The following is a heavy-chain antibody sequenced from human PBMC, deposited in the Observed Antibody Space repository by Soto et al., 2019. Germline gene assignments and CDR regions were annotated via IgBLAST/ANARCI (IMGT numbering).Heavy chain of an antibody. CDR2: IKQDGSEK. CDR1: GFTCSSYG. Sequence: PGGSLRLSCAASGFTCSSYGMSWVRQAPGKGLEWVANIKQDGSEKYYVDTVKGRFTISRDNAKNSLYLQMNSLRAEDTAVYYCARDSPPENWWERSSWFDPWGQGTLVTVSS. V-gene: IGHV3-7*01. CDR3: ARDSPPENWWERSSWFDP. J-gene: IGHJ5*02. D-gene: IGHD2-8*02.